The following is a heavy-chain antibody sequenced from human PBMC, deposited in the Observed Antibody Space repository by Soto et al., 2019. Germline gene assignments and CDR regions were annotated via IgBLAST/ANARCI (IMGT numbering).Heavy chain of an antibody. V-gene: IGHV3-23*01. D-gene: IGHD6-13*01. CDR1: GFTFSSYA. Sequence: EVQMLESGGGLVQPGGSLRLSCAASGFTFSSYAMSWVRQAPGKGLEWVSPISGSGGSTYYADSVKGRFTISRDNSKNTLYLQMNSLRAEDTAVYSCAYSSTPFDYWGQGTLGTVSS. J-gene: IGHJ4*02. CDR3: AYSSTPFDY. CDR2: ISGSGGST.